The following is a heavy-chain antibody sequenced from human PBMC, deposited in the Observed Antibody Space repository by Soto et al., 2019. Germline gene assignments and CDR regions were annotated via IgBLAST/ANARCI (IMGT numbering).Heavy chain of an antibody. CDR1: GGSISSGGYS. CDR2: IYHGGST. Sequence: QLQLQESGSGLVKPSQTLSLTCAVSGGSISSGGYSWSWIRQPPGKGLEWIGYIYHGGSTYYNPSLKSRFPISVDRSKNQFSLKLSSVTAADTAVYYCASCFWSGYHVWGQGTLVTVSS. V-gene: IGHV4-30-2*01. CDR3: ASCFWSGYHV. D-gene: IGHD3-3*01. J-gene: IGHJ1*01.